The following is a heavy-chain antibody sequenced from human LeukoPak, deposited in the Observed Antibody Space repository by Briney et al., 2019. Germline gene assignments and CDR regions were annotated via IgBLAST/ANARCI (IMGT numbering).Heavy chain of an antibody. CDR1: GFTVSSNY. CDR3: ARGRGYDSGAYNYAFSDY. D-gene: IGHD3-22*01. V-gene: IGHV3-53*01. J-gene: IGHJ4*02. Sequence: PGGSLRLSCAASGFTVSSNYMSWVRQAPGKGLEWVSVIYSGGSTYYADSVKGRFTISRDNSKNTLYLQMNSLRAEDTAVYYCARGRGYDSGAYNYAFSDYWGQGTLVTVSS. CDR2: IYSGGST.